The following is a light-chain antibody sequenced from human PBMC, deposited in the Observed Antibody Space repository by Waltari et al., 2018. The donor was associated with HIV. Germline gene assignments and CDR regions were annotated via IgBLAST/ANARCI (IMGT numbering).Light chain of an antibody. CDR1: QNIYHY. V-gene: IGKV1-39*01. CDR3: QQSSDLPST. CDR2: AAS. J-gene: IGKJ3*01. Sequence: DIQMTQSPSSLSVSIGDRVPITCRASQNIYHYLNWYQHEPGKPPKLLIYAASTLQSGVPSRFSASGSGTDFTLTIDNLQPEDFATYYCQQSSDLPSTFGPGTKVDLK.